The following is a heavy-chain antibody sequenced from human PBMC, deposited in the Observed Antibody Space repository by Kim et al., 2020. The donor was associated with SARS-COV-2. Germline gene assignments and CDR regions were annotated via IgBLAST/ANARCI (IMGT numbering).Heavy chain of an antibody. V-gene: IGHV3-30*14. CDR2: IYPDGST. Sequence: GGSLRLSCAASGITVSDTYLSWVRQAPGKGLEWVSVIYPDGSTYHGGSTYYADSVKGRFTISRDNSENTLNLQSNSLRDGDTAIYYCARVDCSTDSCPLVARILDWPFDLGGRGTLVTVSA. J-gene: IGHJ2*01. D-gene: IGHD5-12*01. CDR3: ARVDCSTDSCPLVARILDWPFDL. CDR1: GITVSDTY.